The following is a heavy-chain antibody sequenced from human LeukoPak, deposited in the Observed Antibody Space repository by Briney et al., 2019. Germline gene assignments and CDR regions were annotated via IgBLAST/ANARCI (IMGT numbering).Heavy chain of an antibody. CDR1: GFTFSSYA. Sequence: PGGSLRLSCAASGFTFSSYAMSWVRQAPGKGLEWVSAISGSGGSTYYADSVKGRFTISRDNSKNTLYLQMNSLRAEDTAVYYCAKDRGYEFWSGYPMNWFDPWGQGTLVTVSS. CDR2: ISGSGGST. D-gene: IGHD3-3*01. CDR3: AKDRGYEFWSGYPMNWFDP. V-gene: IGHV3-23*01. J-gene: IGHJ5*02.